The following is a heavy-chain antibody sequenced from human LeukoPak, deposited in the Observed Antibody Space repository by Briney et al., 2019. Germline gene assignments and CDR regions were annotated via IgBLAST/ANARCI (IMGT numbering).Heavy chain of an antibody. D-gene: IGHD5-18*01. V-gene: IGHV3-23*01. CDR1: GFTFSSYG. CDR2: ISGSGGST. Sequence: GGTLRLSCAASGFTFSSYGMSWVRQAPGKGLEWVSAISGSGGSTYYADSVKGRFTISRDNSKNTLYLQMNSLRAEDTAVYYCAKGGFYSYGKYWGQGTLVTVSS. CDR3: AKGGFYSYGKY. J-gene: IGHJ4*02.